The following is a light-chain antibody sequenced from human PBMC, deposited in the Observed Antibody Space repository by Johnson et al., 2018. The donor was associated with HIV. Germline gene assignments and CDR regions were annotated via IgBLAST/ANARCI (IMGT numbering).Light chain of an antibody. Sequence: QSVLTQPPSVSAAPGQKVTISCSGSSSNIGNNYVSWYQQLPGTAPKLLIYDNNKRPSGIPDRFSGSKSGTSATLGITELPTGDEADYYCGTWDSSLSTYVFGSGTKVTVL. CDR1: SSNIGNNY. J-gene: IGLJ1*01. CDR2: DNN. CDR3: GTWDSSLSTYV. V-gene: IGLV1-51*01.